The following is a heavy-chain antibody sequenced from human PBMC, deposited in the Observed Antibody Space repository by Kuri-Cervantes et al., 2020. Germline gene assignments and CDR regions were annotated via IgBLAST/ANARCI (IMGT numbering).Heavy chain of an antibody. V-gene: IGHV3-21*01. CDR3: ARGYCSGGSCYSAD. CDR1: GFTFSSYS. Sequence: GGSLRLSCAASGFTFSSYSMNWVRQAPGKGLEWVSSISSSSSYIYYADSVKGRFTISRDNAKNSLYLQMNSLRAEDTAVYYCARGYCSGGSCYSADWGQGTLVTVSS. J-gene: IGHJ4*02. D-gene: IGHD2-15*01. CDR2: ISSSSSYI.